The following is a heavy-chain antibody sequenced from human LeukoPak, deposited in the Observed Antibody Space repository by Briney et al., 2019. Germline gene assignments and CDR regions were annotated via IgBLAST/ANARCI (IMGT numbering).Heavy chain of an antibody. Sequence: PSETLSLTCTVSGDSVSGYHWSWIRQPPGKGLEWIGYIYYSGSTNYNPSLKSRVTMSVDTSKNQFSLKLTSVTAADTAVYYCARDRFGRTTHFDYWGQGTLVTVSS. D-gene: IGHD3-10*01. V-gene: IGHV4-59*02. CDR2: IYYSGST. CDR1: GDSVSGYH. J-gene: IGHJ4*02. CDR3: ARDRFGRTTHFDY.